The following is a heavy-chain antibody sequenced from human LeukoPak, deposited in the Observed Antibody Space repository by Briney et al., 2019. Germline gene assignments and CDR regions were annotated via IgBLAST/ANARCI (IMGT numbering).Heavy chain of an antibody. D-gene: IGHD6-19*01. J-gene: IGHJ6*03. CDR2: FDPEDGET. Sequence: ASVKVSCKVSGYSLSKLSIHWVRQAPGKGLEWMGGFDPEDGETIYAQKFQGRVTMTEDTSTDTAYMELSSLRSEDTAVYYCAADPQWRWYYYYYMDVWGKGTTVTVSS. CDR3: AADPQWRWYYYYYMDV. CDR1: GYSLSKLS. V-gene: IGHV1-24*01.